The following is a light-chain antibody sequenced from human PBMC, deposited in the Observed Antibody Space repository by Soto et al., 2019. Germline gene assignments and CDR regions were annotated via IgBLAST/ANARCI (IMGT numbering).Light chain of an antibody. J-gene: IGLJ1*01. CDR3: QSYDSSLSGSEV. CDR2: GNG. V-gene: IGLV1-40*01. CDR1: ISNIGAGHD. Sequence: VLTQPPSVSGAPGQRVTISCTGSISNIGAGHDVHWYQQLPGTAPKLLIYGNGNRPSGVPDRFSGSKSGTSASLAITGLQAEDEADYYCQSYDSSLSGSEVFGTGTKVTVL.